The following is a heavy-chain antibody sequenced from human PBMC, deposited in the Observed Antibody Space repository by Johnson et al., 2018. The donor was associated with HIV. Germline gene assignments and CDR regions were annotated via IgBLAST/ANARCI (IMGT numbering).Heavy chain of an antibody. D-gene: IGHD3-16*01. CDR1: GFTVSASS. Sequence: VQLVESGGGLIQPGGSLRLSCAASGFTVSASSMIWVRQAPGEGLTWVSLIYTGDSTSYADSVKGRFTISTDTSKNTLYLQMNALRAEDTAVYYCAISIPRPGWGDAFDIWGQGTMVTVSS. V-gene: IGHV3-53*01. CDR3: AISIPRPGWGDAFDI. J-gene: IGHJ3*02. CDR2: IYTGDST.